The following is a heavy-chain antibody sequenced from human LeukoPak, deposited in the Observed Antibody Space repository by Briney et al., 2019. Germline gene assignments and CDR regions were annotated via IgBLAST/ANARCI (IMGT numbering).Heavy chain of an antibody. CDR2: IWYDGSNK. D-gene: IGHD3-3*01. CDR3: ATADYDFWSGLDY. Sequence: GGSLRLSCVASGFTFSSYGMHWVRQAPGKGLEWVAVIWYDGSNKYYADSVKGRFTISRDNSKNTLYLQMNSLRAEDTAVYYCATADYDFWSGLDYCGQGTLVTVSS. J-gene: IGHJ4*02. CDR1: GFTFSSYG. V-gene: IGHV3-33*01.